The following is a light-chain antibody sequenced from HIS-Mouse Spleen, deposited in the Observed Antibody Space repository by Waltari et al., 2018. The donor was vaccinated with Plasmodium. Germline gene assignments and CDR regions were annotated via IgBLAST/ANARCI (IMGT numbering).Light chain of an antibody. CDR1: QGISSY. V-gene: IGKV1D-8*02. Sequence: AISIAQSPTLLSSSTRDKITIRFRISQGISSYLAWYQQKPGKTPERLIYAASTLQSGVPSRFSGSGSGTDFTLTISCLQSEDFATYYCQQYYSFPYTFGQGTKLEIK. CDR3: QQYYSFPYT. J-gene: IGKJ2*01. CDR2: AAS.